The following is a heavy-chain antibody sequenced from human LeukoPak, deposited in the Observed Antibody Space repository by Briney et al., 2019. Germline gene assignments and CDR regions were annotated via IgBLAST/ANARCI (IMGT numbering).Heavy chain of an antibody. CDR2: LYSGST. CDR3: ARGLRLPDY. J-gene: IGHJ4*02. D-gene: IGHD6-25*01. Sequence: SETLSLTCTVSGDSISSNIYYWHWIRQAPGKGLEWIGTLYSGSTYYNPSLQSRVTISVDTSKNQFSLKLNSVTATDTAVYYCARGLRLPDYWGQGTLVTVSS. CDR1: GDSISSNIYY. V-gene: IGHV4-39*01.